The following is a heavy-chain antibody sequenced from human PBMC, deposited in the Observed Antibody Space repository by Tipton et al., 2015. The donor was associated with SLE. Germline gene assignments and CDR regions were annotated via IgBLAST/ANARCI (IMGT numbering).Heavy chain of an antibody. J-gene: IGHJ4*02. Sequence: GSLRLSCAASGFTFSSYSMNWVRQAPGKGLEWVSSISSSSSYIYYADSVKGRFTISRDNAKNSLFLQMNSLRAEDTAVYYCASQGFGEDYFDYWGQGTLVTVSS. CDR2: ISSSSSYI. D-gene: IGHD3-10*01. V-gene: IGHV3-21*01. CDR3: ASQGFGEDYFDY. CDR1: GFTFSSYS.